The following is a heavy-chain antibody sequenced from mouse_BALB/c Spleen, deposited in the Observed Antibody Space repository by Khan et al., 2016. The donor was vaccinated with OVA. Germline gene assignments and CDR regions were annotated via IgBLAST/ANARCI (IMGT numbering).Heavy chain of an antibody. D-gene: IGHD2-1*01. V-gene: IGHV14-3*02. CDR1: GFNIKDIY. J-gene: IGHJ3*01. CDR2: IDPPNDDS. CDR3: ATLDGNPFVF. Sequence: EVQLQQSGAELVKPGASVKLSCSASGFNIKDIYIHWMKPRPEQGLEWIGRIDPPNDDSKYGPKFQAKATLTADTSSNTAYLQLSSLTSEDTAVYYCATLDGNPFVFWGQGTLVSVSA.